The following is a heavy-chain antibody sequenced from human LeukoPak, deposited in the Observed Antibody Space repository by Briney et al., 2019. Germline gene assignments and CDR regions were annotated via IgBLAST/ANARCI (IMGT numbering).Heavy chain of an antibody. V-gene: IGHV1-3*01. J-gene: IGHJ6*02. CDR1: GYTFTSYA. CDR2: INAGNGNT. D-gene: IGHD6-13*01. Sequence: ASVKVSCKASGYTFTSYAMHWVRQAPGQRLEWMGWINAGNGNTKYSRKFQGRVTITRDTSASTAYMELSSLRSEDTAVYYCARESKYSSSWYYYYYGMDVWGQGTTVTVSS. CDR3: ARESKYSSSWYYYYYGMDV.